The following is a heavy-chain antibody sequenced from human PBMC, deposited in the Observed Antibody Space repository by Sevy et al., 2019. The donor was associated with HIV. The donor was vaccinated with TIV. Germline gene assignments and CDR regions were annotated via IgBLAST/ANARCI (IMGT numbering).Heavy chain of an antibody. CDR2: LSDRGVST. CDR1: GFTSSSYA. CDR3: ARDRATSATGTLFDY. Sequence: GGSLRLSCAASGFTSSSYAMSWVRQPPGRGLEWVSTLSDRGVSTYYADSVKGRFTISRDNSKSILYLQMNSLRAEDTAVYYCARDRATSATGTLFDYWGQGTLVTVSS. J-gene: IGHJ4*02. V-gene: IGHV3-23*01. D-gene: IGHD3-9*01.